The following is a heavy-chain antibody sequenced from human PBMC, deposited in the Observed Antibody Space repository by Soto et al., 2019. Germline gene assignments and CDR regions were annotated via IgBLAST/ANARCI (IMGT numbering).Heavy chain of an antibody. J-gene: IGHJ4*02. Sequence: SETLSLTCTVSGGSISSSSYYWGWIRQPPGKGLEWIGSIYYSGSTYYNPSLKSRVTISVDTSKNQFSLRLSSVTAADTAVYYCAWTYYYDSSGYYPFDYWGQGTLVTVSS. CDR3: AWTYYYDSSGYYPFDY. CDR2: IYYSGST. CDR1: GGSISSSSYY. V-gene: IGHV4-39*01. D-gene: IGHD3-22*01.